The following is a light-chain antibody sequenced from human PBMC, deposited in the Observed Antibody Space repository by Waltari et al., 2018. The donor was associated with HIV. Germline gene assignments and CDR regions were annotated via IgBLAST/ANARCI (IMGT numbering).Light chain of an antibody. Sequence: QSALTQPASVSGSPGQSIPISCTGTSSDVCGYNYVSWYQQHPGKAPKLMLYDVSNRPSGVSNRFSGSKSGNTASLTISGLQAEDEADYYCSSYRSSSTWVFGGGTKLTVL. CDR2: DVS. J-gene: IGLJ3*02. CDR3: SSYRSSSTWV. CDR1: SSDVCGYNY. V-gene: IGLV2-14*03.